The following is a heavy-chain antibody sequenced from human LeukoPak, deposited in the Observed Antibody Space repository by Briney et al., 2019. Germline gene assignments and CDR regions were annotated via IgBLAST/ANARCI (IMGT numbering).Heavy chain of an antibody. CDR1: GNTIIDYY. V-gene: IGHV1-2*02. CDR2: INPKNGGT. J-gene: IGHJ3*01. Sequence: VASVKVSCKLSGNTIIDYYINWMRQAPGQGLEWMGWINPKNGGTKYAQTFQGRVTMTWDTSTSTAYMELSRLTSDDTAVYYGARDVPILDTDGYDAFDVWGQGTLVPVS. CDR3: ARDVPILDTDGYDAFDV. D-gene: IGHD5-24*01.